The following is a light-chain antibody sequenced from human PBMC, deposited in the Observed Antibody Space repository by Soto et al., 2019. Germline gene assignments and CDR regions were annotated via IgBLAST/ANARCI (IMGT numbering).Light chain of an antibody. Sequence: QSALTQPRSVSGSPGQSVTISCTGTSSDVGGYIYVSWYQQYPAKAPKVMIYDVSRRPSGVPDRFSGSKSDNTASLTISGLQAEDEAVYYCCSYAGNKTVVFGGGTKLTVL. CDR2: DVS. J-gene: IGLJ3*02. CDR1: SSDVGGYIY. CDR3: CSYAGNKTVV. V-gene: IGLV2-11*01.